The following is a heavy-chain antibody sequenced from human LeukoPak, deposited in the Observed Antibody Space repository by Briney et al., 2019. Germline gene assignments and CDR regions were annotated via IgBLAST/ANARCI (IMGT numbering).Heavy chain of an antibody. Sequence: GGSLRLSCAASGFTFSRYSVNWVRQAPGKGLEWVSCISDSSRHIYYADSVKGRFTISRDNAKSSASLQMNSLRVDDTAVYYGARAYTNGDYLDYWGLGTLVTVSS. CDR1: GFTFSRYS. V-gene: IGHV3-21*01. CDR2: ISDSSRHI. D-gene: IGHD4-17*01. CDR3: ARAYTNGDYLDY. J-gene: IGHJ4*02.